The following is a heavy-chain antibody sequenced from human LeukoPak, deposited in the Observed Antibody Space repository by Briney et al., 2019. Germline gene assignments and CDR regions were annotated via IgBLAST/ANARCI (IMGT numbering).Heavy chain of an antibody. J-gene: IGHJ6*03. D-gene: IGHD2-2*01. CDR3: ARAVVPAAIRSIDYYYYYMDV. V-gene: IGHV4-4*07. CDR1: GGSISSYY. CDR2: IYTSGST. Sequence: SETLSLTCTVSGGSISSYYWSWIRQPAGKGLEWIGRIYTSGSTSYNPSLKSRVTISVDKSKNQFSLKLSSVTAADTAVYYCARAVVPAAIRSIDYYYYYMDVWGKGTTVTVSS.